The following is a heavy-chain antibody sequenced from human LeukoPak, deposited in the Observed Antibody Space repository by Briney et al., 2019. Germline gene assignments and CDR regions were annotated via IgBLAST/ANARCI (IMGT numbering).Heavy chain of an antibody. CDR2: ISAYNGNT. CDR3: VRETINAHDY. V-gene: IGHV1-18*01. D-gene: IGHD4/OR15-4a*01. CDR1: GYTFTSDA. J-gene: IGHJ4*02. Sequence: ASVKVSCRASGYTFTSDAISWVRQAPGQGLEWMGWISAYNGNTNYTQELQGRVTMTMDKSTSTAYMELRSLRSDDTAVYYCVRETINAHDYWGQGTLVTVSS.